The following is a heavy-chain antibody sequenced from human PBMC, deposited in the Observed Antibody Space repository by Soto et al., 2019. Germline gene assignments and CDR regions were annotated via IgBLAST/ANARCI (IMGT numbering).Heavy chain of an antibody. CDR3: ARDLDVTTVSTSFDS. D-gene: IGHD4-17*01. V-gene: IGHV1-46*01. CDR1: GFTFSKYY. J-gene: IGHJ4*02. CDR2: INPSGRTT. Sequence: QVQLVQSGAEGKKPGASVKVACKTSGFTFSKYYMHWVRQAPGQGLEWVGVINPSGRTTSYAQKFLGRVTVTRAASTTTVYMELNRLRSGDTAVYYCARDLDVTTVSTSFDSWGQGTLVSVSS.